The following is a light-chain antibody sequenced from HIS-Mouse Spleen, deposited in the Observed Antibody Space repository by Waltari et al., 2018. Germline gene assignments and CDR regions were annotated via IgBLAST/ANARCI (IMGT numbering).Light chain of an antibody. J-gene: IGLJ2*01. Sequence: SYELTQPPSVSVSPGQTARITCSGDALPKNYAHWYQQKSGQAPVLVIYEDSKRPSGIPGRFSGSSSGTMATLTISGAQVEDEADYYCYSTDSSGNHRVFGGGTKLTVL. V-gene: IGLV3-10*01. CDR1: ALPKNY. CDR2: EDS. CDR3: YSTDSSGNHRV.